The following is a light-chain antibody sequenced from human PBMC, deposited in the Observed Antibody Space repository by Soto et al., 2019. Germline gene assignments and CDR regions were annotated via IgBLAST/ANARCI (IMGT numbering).Light chain of an antibody. Sequence: EIVLTQSPATLSLSPGERATLSCRASQSVGSNLAWYQQKPGQAPRLLIYDASNRATGIPARFSGNGSGTDFTLTISSLEPEDFAVYYCQQRSNGPLFTFGPGTNVDIK. CDR1: QSVGSN. V-gene: IGKV3-11*01. CDR2: DAS. J-gene: IGKJ3*01. CDR3: QQRSNGPLFT.